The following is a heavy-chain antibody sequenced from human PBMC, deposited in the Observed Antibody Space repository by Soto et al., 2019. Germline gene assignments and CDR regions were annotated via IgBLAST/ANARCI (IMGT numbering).Heavy chain of an antibody. D-gene: IGHD6-19*01. J-gene: IGHJ4*02. CDR1: GFTFSSYS. CDR3: AKDRKSGSGWYWDY. CDR2: ISGSGGST. V-gene: IGHV3-23*01. Sequence: GGSLRLSCAASGFTFSSYSMNWVRQAPGKGLEWVSGISGSGGSTYYADSVKGRFTISRDNSKNTLYLQMNSLRAEDTAVYYCAKDRKSGSGWYWDYWGQGTLVTVSS.